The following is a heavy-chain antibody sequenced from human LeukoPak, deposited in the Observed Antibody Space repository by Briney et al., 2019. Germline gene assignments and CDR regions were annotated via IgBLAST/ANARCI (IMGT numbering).Heavy chain of an antibody. Sequence: SETLSLTCAVYGGSFSFYFWSWIRQSPGKGLEWIGEIDHSGSTKYNQSLKSRVSISVDKSKKQFSLKLNSVTAADTAVYYCAKDTVRKVRGVYPDYFDYWGQGTLVTVSS. CDR2: IDHSGST. CDR3: AKDTVRKVRGVYPDYFDY. V-gene: IGHV4-34*01. J-gene: IGHJ4*02. D-gene: IGHD3-10*01. CDR1: GGSFSFYF.